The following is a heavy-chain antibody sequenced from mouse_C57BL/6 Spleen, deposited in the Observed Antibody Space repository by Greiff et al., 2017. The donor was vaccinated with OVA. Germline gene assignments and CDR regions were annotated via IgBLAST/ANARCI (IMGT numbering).Heavy chain of an antibody. V-gene: IGHV1-26*01. CDR1: GYTFTDYY. Sequence: EVQLQQSGPELVKPGASVKISCKASGYTFTDYYMNWVKQSHGKSLEWIGDINPNNGGTSYNQKFKGKATLTVDKSSSTAYMELRSLTSEDSAVYYCARGKNWALDYWGQGTTLTVSS. D-gene: IGHD4-1*01. J-gene: IGHJ2*01. CDR2: INPNNGGT. CDR3: ARGKNWALDY.